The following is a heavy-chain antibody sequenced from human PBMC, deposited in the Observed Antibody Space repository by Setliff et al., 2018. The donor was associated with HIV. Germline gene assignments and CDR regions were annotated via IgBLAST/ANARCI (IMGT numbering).Heavy chain of an antibody. J-gene: IGHJ2*01. CDR3: SRGPPFDR. CDR2: VASSGNI. V-gene: IGHV4-4*07. Sequence: SETLSLTCSVSGASLQSYYWTWIRQPAGKGLEWIGHVASSGNIDYNPSLKSRVTISADTSKNQFSLKLTSVTTADTATYYCSRGPPFDRWGRGTLVTVSS. CDR1: GASLQSYY.